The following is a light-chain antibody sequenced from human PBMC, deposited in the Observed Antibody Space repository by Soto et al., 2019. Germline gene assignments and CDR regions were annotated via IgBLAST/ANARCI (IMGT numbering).Light chain of an antibody. CDR3: QQYCSSPLVT. J-gene: IGKJ4*01. CDR1: QSVSSSY. Sequence: EIVLTQSPGTLSLSPGERATLSCRASQSVSSSYLAWYQQKPGQAPRLLIYGASSMATGIPDRLSGSGSGTDFTLTISRLEPEDFAVYYCQQYCSSPLVTFGGGTKVEIK. V-gene: IGKV3-20*01. CDR2: GAS.